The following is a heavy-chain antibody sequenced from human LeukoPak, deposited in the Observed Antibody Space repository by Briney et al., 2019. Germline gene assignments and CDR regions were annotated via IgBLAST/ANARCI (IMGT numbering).Heavy chain of an antibody. CDR2: IESKSDGATT. J-gene: IGHJ4*02. Sequence: GGSLRLSCPASGFTFKSAWMSWVRQAPGKGLEWVGRIESKSDGATTLYAAAVKGRFTISRDDSKNTLYLQMNSLKTEDSALYYCRYDTVFYWGQGTRVTVSS. D-gene: IGHD1-1*01. CDR3: RYDTVFY. CDR1: GFTFKSAW. V-gene: IGHV3-15*04.